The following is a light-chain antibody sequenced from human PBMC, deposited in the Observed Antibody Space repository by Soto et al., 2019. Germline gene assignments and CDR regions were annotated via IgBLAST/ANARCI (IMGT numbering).Light chain of an antibody. J-gene: IGLJ2*01. Sequence: QSALTQPPSASGSPGQSVTISCTGTSSDVGGYNCVSWYQQHPGKAPKLMIYEVSKRPSGVPDRFSGSKSGNTASLTVSGLQAEDEADYYCSSYAGSNIPVVFGGGPKLTVL. CDR3: SSYAGSNIPVV. CDR2: EVS. CDR1: SSDVGGYNC. V-gene: IGLV2-8*01.